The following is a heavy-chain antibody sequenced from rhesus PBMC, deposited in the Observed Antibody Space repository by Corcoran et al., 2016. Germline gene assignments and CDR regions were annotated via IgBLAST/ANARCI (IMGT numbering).Heavy chain of an antibody. Sequence: QGQLQESGPGLVKPSETLSLTCAVSGASFSGTYWTLLRPAPGTGMEWIGRISGRGTTTDYNPSLKSRVAISMDTSRNQISLKLDSVTAADTAIYYCARAGIATDFDFWGQGLLVTVSS. CDR2: ISGRGTTT. CDR1: GASFSGTY. CDR3: ARAGIATDFDF. D-gene: IGHD5-36*01. J-gene: IGHJ4*01. V-gene: IGHV4S2*01.